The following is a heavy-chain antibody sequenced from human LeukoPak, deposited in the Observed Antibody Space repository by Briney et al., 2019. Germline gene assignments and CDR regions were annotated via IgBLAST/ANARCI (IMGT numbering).Heavy chain of an antibody. J-gene: IGHJ4*02. CDR2: MYSGGST. D-gene: IGHD2-2*01. V-gene: IGHV3-53*01. CDR1: GFTVSSNY. CDR3: ARFALWDCSSTSCPDY. Sequence: GGSLRLSCAASGFTVSSNYMSWVRQAPGKGLEWVSVMYSGGSTYYADSVKGRFTISRDNSKNTLYLQMNSLRAEDTAVYYCARFALWDCSSTSCPDYWGQGTLVTVSS.